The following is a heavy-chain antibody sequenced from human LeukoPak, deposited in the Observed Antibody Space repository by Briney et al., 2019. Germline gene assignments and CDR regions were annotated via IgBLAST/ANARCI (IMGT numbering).Heavy chain of an antibody. J-gene: IGHJ5*02. Sequence: PSETLSLTCTVSGGSISSSSYYWGWIRQPPGKGLEWIGSIYYRGSTYYNPSLKSRVTISVDTSKNQFSLKLSSVTAADTAVYYCARRSRGTVITPRNWFDPWGQGTLVTVSS. CDR1: GGSISSSSYY. V-gene: IGHV4-39*07. CDR2: IYYRGST. CDR3: ARRSRGTVITPRNWFDP. D-gene: IGHD4-23*01.